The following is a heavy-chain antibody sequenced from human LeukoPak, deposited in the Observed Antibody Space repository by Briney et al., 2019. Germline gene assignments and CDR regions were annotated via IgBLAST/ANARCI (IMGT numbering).Heavy chain of an antibody. CDR3: ARGGSGSSYLVHI. CDR1: GFTFSSYW. V-gene: IGHV3-74*01. Sequence: GGSLRLSCAASGFTFSSYWMHWVRQAPGKGLVWVSLISTDGSSTRYADSVKGRFTISRDNAKNTLYVQMNSLSAEDTAVYYCARGGSGSSYLVHIWGQGTLVTVSS. J-gene: IGHJ4*02. CDR2: ISTDGSST. D-gene: IGHD1-26*01.